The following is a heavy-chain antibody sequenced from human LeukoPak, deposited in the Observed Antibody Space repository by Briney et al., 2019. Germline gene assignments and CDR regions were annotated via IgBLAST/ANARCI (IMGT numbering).Heavy chain of an antibody. Sequence: PGGSLRLSCAASGFTVSSNYMGWVRQAPGKGLEWVSVIYSGGGTYYADSVKGRFTISRDNSKNTLCLQMNSLRAEDTAVYYCAVGELGTKVDYWGQEPWSPSPQ. V-gene: IGHV3-53*01. CDR2: IYSGGGT. CDR1: GFTVSSNY. J-gene: IGHJ4*01. CDR3: AVGELGTKVDY. D-gene: IGHD3-10*01.